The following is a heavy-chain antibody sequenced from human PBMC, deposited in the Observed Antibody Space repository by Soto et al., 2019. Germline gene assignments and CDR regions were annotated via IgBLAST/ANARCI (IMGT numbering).Heavy chain of an antibody. Sequence: EVQLVESGGGLVQPGGSLRLSCAASGFTFSSYSMNWVRQAPGKGLEWVSYISSSSSTIYYADSVKGRFTISRDNAKNSLYLQMDSLRAEDTAVYYCERDLGFFEYSSSPRYNWFDPWGQGTLVTVSS. V-gene: IGHV3-48*01. D-gene: IGHD6-6*01. J-gene: IGHJ5*02. CDR1: GFTFSSYS. CDR3: ERDLGFFEYSSSPRYNWFDP. CDR2: ISSSSSTI.